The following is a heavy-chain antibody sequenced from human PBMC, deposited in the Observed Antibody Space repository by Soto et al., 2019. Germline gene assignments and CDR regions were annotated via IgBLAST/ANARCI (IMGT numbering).Heavy chain of an antibody. J-gene: IGHJ4*02. CDR2: ISWNSGSI. Sequence: GGSLRLSCAASGVTFDDYAMHWVRQAPGKGLEWVSGISWNSGSIGYADSVKGRFTISRDNAKNSLYLQMNSLRAEDTALYYCAKDTGLMGPAYFDYWGQGTLVTVSS. D-gene: IGHD2-8*01. CDR3: AKDTGLMGPAYFDY. CDR1: GVTFDDYA. V-gene: IGHV3-9*01.